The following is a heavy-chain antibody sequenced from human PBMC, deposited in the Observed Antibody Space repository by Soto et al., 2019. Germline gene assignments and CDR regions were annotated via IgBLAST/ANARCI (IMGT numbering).Heavy chain of an antibody. Sequence: ASVKVCCKASGYTFTSYYMHWVRQAPGQGLEWMGIINPSGGSTSYAQKYQGRVTMTGDTSTSTVYMELSSLRSEDTAVYYCASHRGIAAAGTPYYYYYMDVWGKGTTVTVSS. V-gene: IGHV1-46*03. CDR1: GYTFTSYY. D-gene: IGHD6-13*01. CDR2: INPSGGST. CDR3: ASHRGIAAAGTPYYYYYMDV. J-gene: IGHJ6*03.